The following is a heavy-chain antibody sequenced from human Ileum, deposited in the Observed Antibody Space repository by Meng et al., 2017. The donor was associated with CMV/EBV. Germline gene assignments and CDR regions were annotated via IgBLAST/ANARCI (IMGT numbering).Heavy chain of an antibody. Sequence: KWQESGQGLGNPLPTLSLTCTVSGGSSSSGDYSWSWIRQPPGKCLAWIGYIYYSGSTYYNPSLKSRVTISVDTSKNQFSLKLSSVTAADTAVYYCARERRYYGSGSYYTAHWGQGTLVTVSS. J-gene: IGHJ4*02. V-gene: IGHV4-30-4*08. D-gene: IGHD3-10*01. CDR2: IYYSGST. CDR3: ARERRYYGSGSYYTAH. CDR1: GGSSSSGDYS.